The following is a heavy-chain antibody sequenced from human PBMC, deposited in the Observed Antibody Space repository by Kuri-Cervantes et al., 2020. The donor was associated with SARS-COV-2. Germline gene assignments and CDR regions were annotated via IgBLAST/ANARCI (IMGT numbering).Heavy chain of an antibody. CDR2: IYGGGST. D-gene: IGHD6-13*01. V-gene: IGHV3-53*01. CDR1: GFTFSDYT. J-gene: IGHJ4*02. Sequence: GESLKISCAASGFTFSDYTMNWVRQAPGKGLEWVSIIYGGGSTYYADSVKGRFTISRDNSKNTLYLQMNSLRAEDTAVYYCARGYEARYSSSWYLDYWGQGTLVTVSS. CDR3: ARGYEARYSSSWYLDY.